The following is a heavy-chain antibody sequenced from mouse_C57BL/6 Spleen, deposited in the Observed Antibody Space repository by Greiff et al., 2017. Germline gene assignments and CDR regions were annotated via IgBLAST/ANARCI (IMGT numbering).Heavy chain of an antibody. V-gene: IGHV14-2*01. D-gene: IGHD2-5*01. CDR1: GFNIKDYY. Sequence: EVQLQQSGAELVKPGASVKLSCTASGFNIKDYYMHWVKQRTEQGLEWIGRIDPEDGETKYAPNFQGKATITADTSSNTAYLQLSSLTSEDTAVYYCARSYYSNYGAMDYWGQGTSVTVSS. CDR2: IDPEDGET. CDR3: ARSYYSNYGAMDY. J-gene: IGHJ4*01.